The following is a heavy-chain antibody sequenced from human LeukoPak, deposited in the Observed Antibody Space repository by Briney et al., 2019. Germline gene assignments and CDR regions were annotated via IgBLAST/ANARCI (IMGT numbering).Heavy chain of an antibody. CDR1: GGSFSGYY. CDR3: AGGIRYPGY. J-gene: IGHJ4*02. V-gene: IGHV4-34*01. Sequence: SETLSLTCAVYGGSFSGYYWSWIRQPPGKGLEWIGEINHSGSTNYNPSLKSRVTISVDTSKNQFSLKLSSVTAADTAVYYCAGGIRYPGYWGQGTLVTVSS. D-gene: IGHD3-9*01. CDR2: INHSGST.